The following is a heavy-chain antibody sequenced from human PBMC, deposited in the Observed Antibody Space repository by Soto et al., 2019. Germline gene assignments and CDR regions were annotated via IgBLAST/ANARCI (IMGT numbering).Heavy chain of an antibody. CDR3: TRCGLRCCSGTSGFVY. CDR2: ISGSSNYI. Sequence: GGSLRLSCAASGFSSSTNSMNWVRQAPGKGLEWVPSISGSSNYIFYADSVMGRFTISRDNAESSLYLQMNSLRAEDTALYYSTRCGLRCCSGTSGFVYWGQGALVTVFS. V-gene: IGHV3-21*01. CDR1: GFSSSTNS. J-gene: IGHJ4*02. D-gene: IGHD2-2*01.